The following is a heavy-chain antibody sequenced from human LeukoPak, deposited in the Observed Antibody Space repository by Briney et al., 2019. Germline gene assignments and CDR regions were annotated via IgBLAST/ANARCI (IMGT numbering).Heavy chain of an antibody. D-gene: IGHD3-9*01. V-gene: IGHV4-59*01. CDR1: GGSMSTYY. Sequence: SETLSLTCTVSGGSMSTYYWTWIRQPPGKGLEWIGYMYYSGTTTYNPSLKSRVTISVDRSENHFSLHLSSVTAADTAVYYCVAAPHFDWLWSYWGQGTLVTVSS. CDR3: VAAPHFDWLWSY. J-gene: IGHJ4*02. CDR2: MYYSGTT.